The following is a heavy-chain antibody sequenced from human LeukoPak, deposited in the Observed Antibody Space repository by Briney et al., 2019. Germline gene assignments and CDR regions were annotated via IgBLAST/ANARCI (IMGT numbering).Heavy chain of an antibody. Sequence: PGGSLRLSCAASGFTFRSFEMNWARQAPGKGLEWVSYISSSGRTIYYADSVKGRFIISRDNAKNSLYLQMNSLRVEDTAVYYCARVYGGNPDYWGQGTLVTVSS. CDR3: ARVYGGNPDY. D-gene: IGHD4-23*01. V-gene: IGHV3-48*03. CDR1: GFTFRSFE. J-gene: IGHJ4*02. CDR2: ISSSGRTI.